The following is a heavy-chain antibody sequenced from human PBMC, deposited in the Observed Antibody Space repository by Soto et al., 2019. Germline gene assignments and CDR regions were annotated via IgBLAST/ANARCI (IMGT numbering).Heavy chain of an antibody. CDR1: GGSISSYY. CDR3: MLGSGWKDSDY. V-gene: IGHV4-59*08. Sequence: SETLSLTCTVSGGSISSYYWSWIRQPPGKGLEWIGYIYHSGSTNYNPSLKSRVTISVDTSKNQFSLKLSSVTAADTAVYYCMLGSGWKDSDYWGQGTLVTVSS. D-gene: IGHD3-22*01. CDR2: IYHSGST. J-gene: IGHJ4*02.